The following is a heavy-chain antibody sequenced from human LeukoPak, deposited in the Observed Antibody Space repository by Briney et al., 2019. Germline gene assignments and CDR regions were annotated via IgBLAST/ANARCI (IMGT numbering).Heavy chain of an antibody. CDR1: GGSFSGYY. Sequence: SETLSLTCAVYGGSFSGYYWSWIRQPPGKGLEWIGEINHSGSTNYNPSLKSRVTISVDTSKNQFSLKLSSVTAADTAVYYCARGLSYGGYDVWGQGTLVTVSS. CDR2: INHSGST. V-gene: IGHV4-34*01. CDR3: ARGLSYGGYDV. J-gene: IGHJ4*02. D-gene: IGHD5-12*01.